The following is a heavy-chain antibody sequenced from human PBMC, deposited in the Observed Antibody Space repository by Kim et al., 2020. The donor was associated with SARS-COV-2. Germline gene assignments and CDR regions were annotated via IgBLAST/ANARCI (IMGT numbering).Heavy chain of an antibody. CDR1: GFTFSSYA. D-gene: IGHD6-13*01. CDR3: VKVEYSSSWTDYYYYGMDV. J-gene: IGHJ6*02. V-gene: IGHV3-64D*09. Sequence: GSLRLSCSASGFTFSSYAMHWVRQAPGKGLEYVSAISSNGGSTYYADSVKGRFTISRDNSKNTLYLQMSSLRAEDTAVYYCVKVEYSSSWTDYYYYGMDVWGQGTTVTVSS. CDR2: ISSNGGST.